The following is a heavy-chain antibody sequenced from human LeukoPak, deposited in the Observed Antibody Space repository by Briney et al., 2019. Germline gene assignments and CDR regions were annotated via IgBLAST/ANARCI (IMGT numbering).Heavy chain of an antibody. J-gene: IGHJ6*03. Sequence: ASVKVSCKASGYTFTSYYMHWVRQAPGQGLEWMGIINPSGGSTSYAQKFQGRVTMSRDTSASTAYMELSSLRSEDMAVYYCARGGSSHYYYYMDVWGKGTTVTVSS. D-gene: IGHD1-26*01. V-gene: IGHV1-46*01. CDR3: ARGGSSHYYYYMDV. CDR1: GYTFTSYY. CDR2: INPSGGST.